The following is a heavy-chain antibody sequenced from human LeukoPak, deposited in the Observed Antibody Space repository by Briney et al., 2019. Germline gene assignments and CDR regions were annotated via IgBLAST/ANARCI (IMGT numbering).Heavy chain of an antibody. Sequence: GSLRPSCTAPGFTPSSYAMSWVRQAPGGGLEWVSTISGSADNTNYAEAVKGRFTISRDTSKNTLYLQMNSLRAEDTAVYYCARVVGNYYVVLDYWGQGTLVTVSS. J-gene: IGHJ4*02. CDR2: ISGSADNT. CDR3: ARVVGNYYVVLDY. V-gene: IGHV3-23*01. D-gene: IGHD1-26*01. CDR1: GFTPSSYA.